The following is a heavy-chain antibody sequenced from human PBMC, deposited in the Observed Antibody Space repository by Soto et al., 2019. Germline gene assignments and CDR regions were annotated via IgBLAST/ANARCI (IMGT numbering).Heavy chain of an antibody. CDR1: GFTVGSTY. CDR2: IYGGGST. CDR3: ARDAYGDY. V-gene: IGHV3-53*01. D-gene: IGHD4-17*01. J-gene: IGHJ4*02. Sequence: EVQLVESGGGLIQPGGSLRLSCAASGFTVGSTYMSWVRQTPGKGLEWVSVIYGGGSTYYADSVKGRFTISRDNSKNTRYLQMNSLRAEDTAVYYCARDAYGDYWGQGTLVTVSS.